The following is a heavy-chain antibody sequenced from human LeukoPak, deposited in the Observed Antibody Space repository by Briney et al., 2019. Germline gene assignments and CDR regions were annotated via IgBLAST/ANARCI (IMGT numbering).Heavy chain of an antibody. CDR3: ARRKDGYYFDY. CDR1: GYSISSGYF. V-gene: IGHV4-38-2*02. CDR2: IHHDGIT. J-gene: IGHJ4*02. Sequence: PSETLSLTCSISGYSISSGYFWGWIRQPPGKGLEWIGNIHHDGITNYNPSLKSRVTISVDTSKNQFSLKLSSVTAADTAVYYCARRKDGYYFDYWAREPWSPSPQ. D-gene: IGHD5-24*01.